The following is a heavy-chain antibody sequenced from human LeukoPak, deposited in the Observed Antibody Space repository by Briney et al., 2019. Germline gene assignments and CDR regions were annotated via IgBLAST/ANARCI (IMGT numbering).Heavy chain of an antibody. CDR2: ISYDGSEK. CDR3: AKDPGIAARKEDFDY. CDR1: GFTFSYHG. Sequence: GGSLRLSCAASGFTFSYHGMDWVRQAPGKGLEWVAVISYDGSEKSYSDSVKGRFTISRDNSKNTLYLQMNSLRAEDTAVYYCAKDPGIAARKEDFDYWGQGTLVTVSS. D-gene: IGHD6-6*01. V-gene: IGHV3-30*18. J-gene: IGHJ4*02.